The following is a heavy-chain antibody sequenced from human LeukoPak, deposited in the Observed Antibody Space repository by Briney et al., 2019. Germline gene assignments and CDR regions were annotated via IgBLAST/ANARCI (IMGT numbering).Heavy chain of an antibody. V-gene: IGHV1-69*13. CDR3: ASRYCASGVCSVTLYYYYGLHG. Sequence: GASVKVSCKSPGGTLSSLAISWVRQAPGQGLEWMGGIIPILGTADIVQKFQGRHTLTADVSANTAYMELSSLRSEDTAVYYCASRYCASGVCSVTLYYYYGLHGWGQGTTVIVSS. CDR2: IIPILGTA. D-gene: IGHD2-8*01. CDR1: GGTLSSLA. J-gene: IGHJ6*02.